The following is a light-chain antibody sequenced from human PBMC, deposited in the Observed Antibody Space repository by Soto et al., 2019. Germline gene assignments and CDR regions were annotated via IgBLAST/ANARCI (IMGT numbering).Light chain of an antibody. CDR2: DTS. CDR3: QQRSNWPPWWT. J-gene: IGKJ1*01. V-gene: IGKV3-11*01. CDR1: QRVSSY. Sequence: EIVLTQSPATLSLSPGERATLSCRASQRVSSYLAWYQQKPGQAPRLLIYDTSSRATGIPARFSGSGSGTDFTLTFSSLEPEAFAVYYCQQRSNWPPWWTFGQGTKVQIK.